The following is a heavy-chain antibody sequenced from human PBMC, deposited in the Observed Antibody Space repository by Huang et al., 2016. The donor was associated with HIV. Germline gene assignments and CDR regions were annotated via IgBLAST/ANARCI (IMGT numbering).Heavy chain of an antibody. Sequence: QVHLVESGGGVVQPGGSLRLSCAASGFKLSGFGMHWVRQAPGRWLEWVAVISYDGRSQFYTDSVKVRFTISRDNSDNTLSLQMKGLRPDDTAVYYCAKESRWFSDFDHWGQGVLVSVSS. J-gene: IGHJ4*02. D-gene: IGHD2-15*01. V-gene: IGHV3-30*18. CDR2: ISYDGRSQ. CDR1: GFKLSGFG. CDR3: AKESRWFSDFDH.